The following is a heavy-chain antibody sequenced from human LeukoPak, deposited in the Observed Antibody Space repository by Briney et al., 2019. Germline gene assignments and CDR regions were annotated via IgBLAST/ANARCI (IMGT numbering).Heavy chain of an antibody. D-gene: IGHD3-9*01. Sequence: ASVKVSCKASGYTFTGYYIHWVRQAPGQGVEWMGWINPNSGGTKYAQKLQGRVTMTRDTSITTAYMEMSRLRSDDTALYYCARSPHILTGENFDYWGQGTLVTVSS. J-gene: IGHJ4*02. CDR3: ARSPHILTGENFDY. CDR2: INPNSGGT. CDR1: GYTFTGYY. V-gene: IGHV1-2*02.